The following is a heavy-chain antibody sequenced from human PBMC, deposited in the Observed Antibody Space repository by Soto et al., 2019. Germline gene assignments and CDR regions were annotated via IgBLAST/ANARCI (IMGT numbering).Heavy chain of an antibody. CDR1: GGSISGYY. CDR3: ARVPFGELFLDY. CDR2: MYKTGST. D-gene: IGHD3-10*01. V-gene: IGHV4-59*01. J-gene: IGHJ4*02. Sequence: SETLSLTCTVSGGSISGYYWSWIRQPPGKGLEWIGYMYKTGSTVYNPSFKSRVTISVDTSKNQFSLKLNSVTAADTAVYYCARVPFGELFLDYWGQGTLVTVSS.